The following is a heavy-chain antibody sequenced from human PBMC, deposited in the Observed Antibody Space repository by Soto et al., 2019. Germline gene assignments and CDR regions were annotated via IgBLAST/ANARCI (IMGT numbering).Heavy chain of an antibody. D-gene: IGHD1-26*01. CDR2: INPNSGGT. J-gene: IGHJ6*02. V-gene: IGHV1-2*04. CDR1: GYTFTGYY. Sequence: ASVKVSCKASGYTFTGYYMHWVRQAPGQGLEWMGWINPNSGGTNYAQKFQGWVTMTRDTSISTAYMELSRLRSDDTAVYYCARYIVGATGGNYYYGMDVWGQGTTVTVSS. CDR3: ARYIVGATGGNYYYGMDV.